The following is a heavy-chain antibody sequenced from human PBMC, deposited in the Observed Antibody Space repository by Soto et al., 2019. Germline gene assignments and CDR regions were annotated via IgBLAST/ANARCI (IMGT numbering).Heavy chain of an antibody. V-gene: IGHV1-69*13. J-gene: IGHJ5*02. CDR1: GGTFSSYA. CDR3: ARGRGRWFGGYNWFDP. Sequence: GASVKVSCKASGGTFSSYAISWVRQASGQGLEWMEGIIPIFGTANYAQKFQGRVTITADESTSTAYMELSSLRSEDTAVYYCARGRGRWFGGYNWFDPWGQGTLVTVSS. D-gene: IGHD3-10*01. CDR2: IIPIFGTA.